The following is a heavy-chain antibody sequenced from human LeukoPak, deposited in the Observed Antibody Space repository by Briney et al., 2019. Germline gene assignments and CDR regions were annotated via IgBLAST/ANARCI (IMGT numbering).Heavy chain of an antibody. D-gene: IGHD3-22*01. J-gene: IGHJ3*02. CDR1: GYTFTGYH. Sequence: ASVKVSCKASGYTFTGYHMYWVRQAPGQGLEWMGWINPNSGGTNYAQKFQGWVTMTRDTSISTAYMELSRLRSDDTAVYYCARVGDYYDSPDAFDIWGQGTMVTVSS. CDR3: ARVGDYYDSPDAFDI. CDR2: INPNSGGT. V-gene: IGHV1-2*04.